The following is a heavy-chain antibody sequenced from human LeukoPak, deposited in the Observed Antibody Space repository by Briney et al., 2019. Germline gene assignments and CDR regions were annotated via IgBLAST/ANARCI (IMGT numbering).Heavy chain of an antibody. D-gene: IGHD6-19*01. CDR1: GGSFSGYY. CDR2: INHSGST. V-gene: IGHV4-34*01. CDR3: ARGPSAVAGTPRTGFDY. J-gene: IGHJ4*02. Sequence: KPSETLSLTCAVYGGSFSGYYWSWIRQPPGKGLEWIGEINHSGSTNYNPSLKSRVTISVDTSKNQFSLKLSSVTAADTAVYYCARGPSAVAGTPRTGFDYWGQGTLVTVSS.